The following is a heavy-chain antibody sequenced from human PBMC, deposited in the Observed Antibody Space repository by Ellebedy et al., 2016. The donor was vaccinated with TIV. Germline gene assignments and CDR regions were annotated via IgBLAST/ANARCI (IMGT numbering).Heavy chain of an antibody. CDR3: VGGYDSHGFDI. D-gene: IGHD2-2*01. CDR2: FGPSGTII. CDR1: GFTFRDYY. Sequence: GGSLRLSCAASGFTFRDYYMSWIRQAPGKGLEWVAYFGPSGTIIYNADSVKGRFTISRDNAKNSLYLQMSSLRVEDTAVYYCVGGYDSHGFDIWGQGTMVTVSS. J-gene: IGHJ3*02. V-gene: IGHV3-11*01.